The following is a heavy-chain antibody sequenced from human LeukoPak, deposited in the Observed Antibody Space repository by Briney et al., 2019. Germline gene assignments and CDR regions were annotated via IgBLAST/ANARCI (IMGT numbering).Heavy chain of an antibody. CDR3: ANASLSCGINYYCYFMDV. J-gene: IGHJ6*03. CDR2: IRYDGSNK. D-gene: IGHD2-21*01. V-gene: IGHV3-30*02. Sequence: PGGSLRLSGAASAFTFNSYGMHWLRQAPGKGLEWVAFIRYDGSNKYYADSVKGRFTISRDNSKNTLYLQMNSLRAKDTAVYSCANASLSCGINYYCYFMDVWGKGTTVTVSS. CDR1: AFTFNSYG.